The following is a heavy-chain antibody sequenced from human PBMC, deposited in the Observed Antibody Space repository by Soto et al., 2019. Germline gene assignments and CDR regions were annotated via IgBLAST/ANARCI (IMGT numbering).Heavy chain of an antibody. CDR3: ARWRDGDY. D-gene: IGHD3-3*01. CDR1: GYDFTTYG. J-gene: IGHJ4*02. Sequence: QVHLVQSGAEVKKSGASVKVSCKGSGYDFTTYGITWVRQAPGQGLEWMAWISAHNGNTDYAQKLQGRVTVTRDTSTSTAYMELRILRSDDTSVYYGARWRDGDYWGQGALVTVSS. V-gene: IGHV1-18*01. CDR2: ISAHNGNT.